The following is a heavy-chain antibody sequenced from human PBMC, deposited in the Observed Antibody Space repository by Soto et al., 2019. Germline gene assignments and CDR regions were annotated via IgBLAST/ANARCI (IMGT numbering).Heavy chain of an antibody. CDR2: INHSGST. CDR3: ARTLGPQVTGYVDSDYRWTIDQ. D-gene: IGHD4-4*01. Sequence: SETLSLTCTVSGGSISSGGYYWSWIRQPPGKGLEWIGEINHSGSTNYNPSLKSRVTISVDTSKNQFSLKLSSVTAADTAVYYCARTLGPQVTGYVDSDYRWTIDQWGQGTLVTVSS. V-gene: IGHV4-39*07. CDR1: GGSISSGGYY. J-gene: IGHJ4*02.